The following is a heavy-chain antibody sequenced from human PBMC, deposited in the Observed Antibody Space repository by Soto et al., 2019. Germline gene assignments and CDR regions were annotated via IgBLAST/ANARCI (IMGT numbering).Heavy chain of an antibody. CDR1: GGSVTSEHYY. CDR2: FFYTGST. D-gene: IGHD5-12*01. J-gene: IGHJ4*02. CDR3: AGGTDGKKVAY. Sequence: QVQLQESGPGLVKSSETLSLTCTVSGGSVTSEHYYWNWIRQPPGKGLEWIGYFFYTGSTNYNPSLGSRLTISVDVSTNHFSLRLNSVTAADTAVYYCAGGTDGKKVAYWGQGALVTVSS. V-gene: IGHV4-61*03.